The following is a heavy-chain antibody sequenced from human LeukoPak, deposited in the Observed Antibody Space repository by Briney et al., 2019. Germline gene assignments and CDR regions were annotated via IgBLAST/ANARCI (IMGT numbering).Heavy chain of an antibody. J-gene: IGHJ4*02. D-gene: IGHD5-18*01. CDR3: ARGPGYSYGSDY. CDR1: GYTFTVYY. CDR2: INPNSGGT. Sequence: GASVTVSCKASGYTFTVYYMHWVRQAPGQGLEWMGWINPNSGGTNYAQKFQGRVTMTRDTSISTAYMELSRLRSDDTAVYYCARGPGYSYGSDYWGQGTLVTVSS. V-gene: IGHV1-2*02.